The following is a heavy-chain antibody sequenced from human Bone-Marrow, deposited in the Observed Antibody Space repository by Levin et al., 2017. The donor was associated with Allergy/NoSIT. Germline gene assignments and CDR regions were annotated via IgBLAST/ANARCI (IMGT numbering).Heavy chain of an antibody. CDR1: GGSISSGGYY. CDR2: IYYSGST. J-gene: IGHJ2*01. D-gene: IGHD2-2*01. V-gene: IGHV4-31*03. CDR3: ARDYCSSTSCYSVGPNWYFDL. Sequence: SQTLSLTCTVSGGSISSGGYYWSWIRQHPGKGLEWIGYIYYSGSTYYNPSLKSRVTISVDTSKNQFSLKLSSVTAADTAVYYCARDYCSSTSCYSVGPNWYFDLWGRGTLVTVSS.